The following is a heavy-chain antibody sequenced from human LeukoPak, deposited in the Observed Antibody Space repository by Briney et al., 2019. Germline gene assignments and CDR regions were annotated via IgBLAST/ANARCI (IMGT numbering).Heavy chain of an antibody. V-gene: IGHV3-21*01. Sequence: GGSLRLSCAASGFTFSDYSMNWVRQAPGKGLEWVSSISASSNYIYYADSVKGRFTISRDNAKNSLYLQMSSLRAEDTAVYYCARDASTRCYLCEVDYWGQGALVTVSS. J-gene: IGHJ4*02. CDR3: ARDASTRCYLCEVDY. D-gene: IGHD2-2*01. CDR1: GFTFSDYS. CDR2: ISASSNYI.